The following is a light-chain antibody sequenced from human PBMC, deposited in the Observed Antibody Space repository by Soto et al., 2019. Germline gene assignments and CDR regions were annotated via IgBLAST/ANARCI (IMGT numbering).Light chain of an antibody. V-gene: IGKV3-20*01. J-gene: IGKJ1*01. CDR2: GAS. CDR3: QQYGSSGT. Sequence: EIVLTQSPGTLSLSPGERATLSCRASQSVSNNYLAWYQQKPGQAPRLLIYGASNRATGIPDRFSGGVSGTVFPLTISRLEPEDFAVYYCQQYGSSGTFGQGTKVEIK. CDR1: QSVSNNY.